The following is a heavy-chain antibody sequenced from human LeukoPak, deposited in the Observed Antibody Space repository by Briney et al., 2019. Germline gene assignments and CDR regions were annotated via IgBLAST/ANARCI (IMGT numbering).Heavy chain of an antibody. J-gene: IGHJ6*04. V-gene: IGHV3-74*01. CDR3: AELGITMIGGV. Sequence: GGSLRLSCAASGFTFSSYEMNWVRQAPGKGLVWISRIDSDGANTDYADFVKGRFTISRDNAKNSLYLQMNSLRAEDTAVYYCAELGITMIGGVWGKGTTVTISS. CDR2: IDSDGANT. CDR1: GFTFSSYE. D-gene: IGHD3-10*02.